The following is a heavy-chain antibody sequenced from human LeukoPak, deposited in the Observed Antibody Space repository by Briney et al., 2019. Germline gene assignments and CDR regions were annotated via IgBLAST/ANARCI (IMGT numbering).Heavy chain of an antibody. CDR1: GFTFNSYG. CDR2: IYSGGST. CDR3: ARELLYYYDSSGYYFDY. D-gene: IGHD3-22*01. J-gene: IGHJ4*02. Sequence: GTSLRLSCAASGFTFNSYGMNWVRQAPGKGLEWVSVIYSGGSTYYADSVKGRFTISRDNSKNTLYLQMNSLRAEDTAVYYCARELLYYYDSSGYYFDYWGQGTLVTVSS. V-gene: IGHV3-66*01.